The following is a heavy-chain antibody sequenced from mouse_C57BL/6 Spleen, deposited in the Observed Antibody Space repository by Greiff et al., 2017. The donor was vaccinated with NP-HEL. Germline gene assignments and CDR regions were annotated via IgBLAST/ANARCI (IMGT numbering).Heavy chain of an antibody. Sequence: VQLQQSGAELVKPGASVKISCKASGYAFSSYWMNWVKQRPGKGLEWIGQIYPGDGDTNYNGKFKGKATLTADKSSSTAYMQLSSLTSEDSAVYFCSRKGDYGNYYAMDYWGQGTSVTVSS. CDR2: IYPGDGDT. CDR3: SRKGDYGNYYAMDY. D-gene: IGHD2-1*01. CDR1: GYAFSSYW. J-gene: IGHJ4*01. V-gene: IGHV1-80*01.